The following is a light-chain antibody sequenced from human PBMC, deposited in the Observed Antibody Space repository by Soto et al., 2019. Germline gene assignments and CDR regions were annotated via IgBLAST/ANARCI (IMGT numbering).Light chain of an antibody. Sequence: QSALTQPASVSGSPGQSITISCTGTSSDVGSYNYVSWYQQHPGKAPKLMIYDVSNRPSGVSYRFSGSKSGNTASLTISGLQAEDEADYYCISYTTSSTHVVFGGGTQLTVL. CDR3: ISYTTSSTHVV. J-gene: IGLJ2*01. CDR1: SSDVGSYNY. CDR2: DVS. V-gene: IGLV2-14*01.